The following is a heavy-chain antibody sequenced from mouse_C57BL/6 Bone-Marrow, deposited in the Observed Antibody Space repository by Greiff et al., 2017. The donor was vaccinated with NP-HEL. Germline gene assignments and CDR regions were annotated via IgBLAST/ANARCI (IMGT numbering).Heavy chain of an antibody. Sequence: DVMLVESGGDLVKPGGSLKLSCAASGFTFSSYGMSWVRQTPDKRLEWVATISSGGSYTYYPDSVKGRFTISRDNAKNTLYLQMSSLKSEDTAMYYCASTTVVATRNAMDYWGQGTSVTVSS. CDR2: ISSGGSYT. J-gene: IGHJ4*01. D-gene: IGHD1-1*01. CDR1: GFTFSSYG. V-gene: IGHV5-6*02. CDR3: ASTTVVATRNAMDY.